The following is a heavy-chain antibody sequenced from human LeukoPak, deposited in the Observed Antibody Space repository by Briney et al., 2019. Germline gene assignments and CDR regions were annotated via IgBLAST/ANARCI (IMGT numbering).Heavy chain of an antibody. V-gene: IGHV3-7*01. CDR2: INQHGSYT. CDR3: ARWCSGHSEFDY. Sequence: GGSLRLSCTASGFTFSDYWMAWVRQAPGKGLEFVANINQHGSYTEYGDPLKGRFTSSRDNAGNSLFLQMNSLRVEDTAVHHCARWCSGHSEFDYWGQGTLVSVSS. CDR1: GFTFSDYW. J-gene: IGHJ4*02. D-gene: IGHD6-19*01.